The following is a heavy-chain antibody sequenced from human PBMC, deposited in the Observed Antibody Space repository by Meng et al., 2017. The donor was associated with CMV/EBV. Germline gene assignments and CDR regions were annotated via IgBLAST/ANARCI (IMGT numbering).Heavy chain of an antibody. CDR3: ARERSESGGVIIDY. D-gene: IGHD3-10*01. J-gene: IGHJ4*02. V-gene: IGHV1-8*01. Sequence: ASVKVSCKASGYTFTSYDINWVRQATGQGLEWMGWMNPNSGNTGYAQKFQGRVTMTRNTSISTAYMELSSLRSEDTAVYYCARERSESGGVIIDYSGQGTLVTVSS. CDR1: GYTFTSYD. CDR2: MNPNSGNT.